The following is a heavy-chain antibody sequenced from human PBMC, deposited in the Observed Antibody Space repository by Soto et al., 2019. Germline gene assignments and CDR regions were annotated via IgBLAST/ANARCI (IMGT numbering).Heavy chain of an antibody. CDR2: MSPNSGDT. CDR1: GDTFTTYD. Sequence: ASVKVSCKASGDTFTTYDINWVRQATGQGLEWMGWMSPNSGDTGYAQKFQDRVTMTRDTSISTAYMELSSLRSEDTAIYYCARGPPNWGFDYWGQGTRVTVSS. J-gene: IGHJ4*02. V-gene: IGHV1-8*01. CDR3: ARGPPNWGFDY. D-gene: IGHD7-27*01.